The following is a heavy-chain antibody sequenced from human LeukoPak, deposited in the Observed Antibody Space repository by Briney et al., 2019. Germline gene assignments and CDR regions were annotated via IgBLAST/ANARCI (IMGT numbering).Heavy chain of an antibody. V-gene: IGHV4-31*03. CDR2: IYYSGST. J-gene: IGHJ6*02. Sequence: SETLSLTCTVSGGSISGYYWSWIRQHPGQGLEWSGYIYYSGSTYYNTSIKSRVTISVDTSKNQFSLKLSSVTAADTAVYYCASNDLGYCSGGSCYTVYYYGMDVWRQGTTVTVSS. CDR3: ASNDLGYCSGGSCYTVYYYGMDV. D-gene: IGHD2-15*01. CDR1: GGSISGYY.